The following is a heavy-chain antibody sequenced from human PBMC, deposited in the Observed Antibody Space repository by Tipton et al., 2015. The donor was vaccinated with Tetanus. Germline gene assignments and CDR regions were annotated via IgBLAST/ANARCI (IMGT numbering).Heavy chain of an antibody. D-gene: IGHD6-13*01. V-gene: IGHV1-18*04. CDR1: GYTFTSYG. Sequence: QLVQSGAEVKKPGASVKVSCKASGYTFTSYGISWVRQAPGQGLEWMGWISAYNGNTNYAQKLQGRVTMTTDASTSTAYMELRSLRSDDTAVYYCARHQQQLVRTLYYYYYGMDVWGQGTTVTVSS. J-gene: IGHJ6*02. CDR3: ARHQQQLVRTLYYYYYGMDV. CDR2: ISAYNGNT.